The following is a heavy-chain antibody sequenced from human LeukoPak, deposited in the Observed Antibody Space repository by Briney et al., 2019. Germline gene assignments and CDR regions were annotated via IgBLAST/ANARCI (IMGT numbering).Heavy chain of an antibody. CDR1: GFTFSNHA. J-gene: IGHJ4*02. Sequence: SGGSLRLSCAASGFTFSNHAMHWVRQAPGKGLEWVAVISYDGNNGFYADSVKGRFAISRDNSKNTLYLQMISLSAGDTAVHYCARAGGGGYNSFDYWGQGILVTVSS. CDR3: ARAGGGGYNSFDY. D-gene: IGHD5-12*01. V-gene: IGHV3-30*09. CDR2: ISYDGNNG.